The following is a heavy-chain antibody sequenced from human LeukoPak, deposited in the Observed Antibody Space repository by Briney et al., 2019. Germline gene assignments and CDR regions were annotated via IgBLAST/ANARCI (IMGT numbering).Heavy chain of an antibody. Sequence: GSLRLSCAASGFTVSSNYMSWVRQPPGKGLEWIGEIYHSGSTNYNPSLKSRVTISVDKSKNQFSLKLSSVTAADTAVYYCARWVPAAIGWFDPWGQGTLVTVSS. J-gene: IGHJ5*02. V-gene: IGHV4-4*02. CDR2: IYHSGST. CDR3: ARWVPAAIGWFDP. D-gene: IGHD2-2*02. CDR1: GFTVSSNY.